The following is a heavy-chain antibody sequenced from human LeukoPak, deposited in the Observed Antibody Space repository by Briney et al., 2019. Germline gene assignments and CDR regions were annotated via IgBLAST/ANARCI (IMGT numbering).Heavy chain of an antibody. CDR2: INPGGRST. CDR3: AKSLYYGSGSYKDAFDI. D-gene: IGHD3-10*01. CDR1: GYTFTNYY. J-gene: IGHJ3*02. Sequence: WASVKVSCKASGYTFTNYYIHWVRQAPGQGLEWMGIINPGGRSTSYAQKFQGRVTMTRDTSTSTVYMELSSLRAEDTAVYYCAKSLYYGSGSYKDAFDIWGQGTMVTVSS. V-gene: IGHV1-46*01.